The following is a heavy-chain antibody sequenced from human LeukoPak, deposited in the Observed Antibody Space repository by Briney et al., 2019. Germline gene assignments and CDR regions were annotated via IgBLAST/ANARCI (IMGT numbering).Heavy chain of an antibody. Sequence: SETLSLXCTVSGGSISSYYWSWSRQPPGKGLEWIGYIYYSGSTNYNPSLKSRVTISVDTSKNQFSLKLSSVTAADTAVYYCARAATAAAADTNWFDPWGQGTLVTVSS. CDR1: GGSISSYY. CDR3: ARAATAAAADTNWFDP. D-gene: IGHD6-13*01. V-gene: IGHV4-59*01. J-gene: IGHJ5*02. CDR2: IYYSGST.